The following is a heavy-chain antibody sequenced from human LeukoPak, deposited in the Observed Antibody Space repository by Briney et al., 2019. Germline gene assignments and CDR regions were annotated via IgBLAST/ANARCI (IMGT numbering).Heavy chain of an antibody. Sequence: PGGSLRLSCAASGFTFSSYGMHWVRQAPGKGLEWVAFIRYDGSNKYYADSVKGRFTISRDNSKNTLYLQMNSLRAEDTAVYYCARDQDSSGINFDYWGQGTLVTVSS. CDR1: GFTFSSYG. CDR2: IRYDGSNK. V-gene: IGHV3-30*02. D-gene: IGHD3-22*01. CDR3: ARDQDSSGINFDY. J-gene: IGHJ4*02.